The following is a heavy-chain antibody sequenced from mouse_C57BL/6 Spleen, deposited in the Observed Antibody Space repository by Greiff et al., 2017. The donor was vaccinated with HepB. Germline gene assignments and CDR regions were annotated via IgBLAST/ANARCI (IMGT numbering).Heavy chain of an antibody. CDR1: GYTFTSYW. CDR2: IDPSDSYT. J-gene: IGHJ3*01. CDR3: ASDYVSRGAWFAY. Sequence: VQLQQSGAELVMPGASVKLSCKASGYTFTSYWMHWVKQRPGQGLEWIGEIDPSDSYTNYNQKFKGKSTLTVDKSSSTAYMQLSSLTSEDSAVYYCASDYVSRGAWFAYWGQGTLVTVSA. V-gene: IGHV1-69*01. D-gene: IGHD1-1*01.